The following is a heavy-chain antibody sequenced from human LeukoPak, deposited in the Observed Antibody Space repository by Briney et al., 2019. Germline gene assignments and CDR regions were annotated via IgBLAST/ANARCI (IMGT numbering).Heavy chain of an antibody. J-gene: IGHJ4*02. CDR3: TRPVYYDSSGSPYFDY. D-gene: IGHD3-22*01. V-gene: IGHV3-73*01. CDR1: GFTFSGSA. CDR2: IRSKANSYAT. Sequence: PGGSLRLSCAASGFTFSGSAMHWVRQASGKGLEWVGRIRSKANSYATAYAASVKGRFTISRDDSKNTAYLQMNSLKTEDTAVYYCTRPVYYDSSGSPYFDYWGQGTLVTVSS.